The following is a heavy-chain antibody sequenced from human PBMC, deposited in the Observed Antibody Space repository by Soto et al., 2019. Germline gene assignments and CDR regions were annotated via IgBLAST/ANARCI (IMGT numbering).Heavy chain of an antibody. V-gene: IGHV4-59*01. J-gene: IGHJ4*01. CDR2: IYYSGNT. CDR3: ARTQGLKDFWDGLSYPFDY. CDR1: GSSFSPYY. D-gene: IGHD3-3*01. Sequence: LTCTVSGSSFSPYYWSWIRQPPGKGLEWIGYIYYSGNTNYNPSLMSRVAISVDTSNDQFSLRLTSVTAGDTAIYYCARTQGLKDFWDGLSYPFDYWGHGIAITVSS.